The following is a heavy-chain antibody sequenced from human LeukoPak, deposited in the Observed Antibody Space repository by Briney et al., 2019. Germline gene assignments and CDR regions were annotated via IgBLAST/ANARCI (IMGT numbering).Heavy chain of an antibody. CDR2: INPNSGGT. CDR3: ARAGEMATIYRGTTDAFDI. J-gene: IGHJ3*02. CDR1: GYTFTGYY. Sequence: ASVKVSCKASGYTFTGYYMHWVRQAPGQGLEWMGWINPNSGGTNYAQKFQGWVTMTRDTSISTAYMELSRLRSDDTAVYYCARAGEMATIYRGTTDAFDIWGQGTMVTVSS. V-gene: IGHV1-2*04. D-gene: IGHD5-24*01.